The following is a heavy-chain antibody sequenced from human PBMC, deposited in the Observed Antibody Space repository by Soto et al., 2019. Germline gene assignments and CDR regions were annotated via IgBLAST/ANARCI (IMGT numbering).Heavy chain of an antibody. D-gene: IGHD2-15*01. CDR2: ISGSGGST. Sequence: GGSLRLSCAASGFTFSSYAMSWVRQAPGKGLEWVSAISGSGGSTYYADSVKGRFTISRDNSKNRLYLQMNSLRAEDTAVYYCAKDDNCSGGSCYSPLFDYWGQGTLVTVSS. J-gene: IGHJ4*02. V-gene: IGHV3-23*01. CDR1: GFTFSSYA. CDR3: AKDDNCSGGSCYSPLFDY.